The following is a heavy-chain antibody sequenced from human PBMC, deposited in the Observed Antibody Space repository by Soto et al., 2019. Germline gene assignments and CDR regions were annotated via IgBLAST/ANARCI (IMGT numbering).Heavy chain of an antibody. CDR3: AVALGVDKPVGDH. Sequence: GASVKVSCKASGYTFAVYHVQGVRQAPGQGLEWMGWINPNNGDTKYAQKFQDRVTMTGDTSTRTAYMELSSLRSDDAGVYYCAVALGVDKPVGDHWGQGTQVTLSS. J-gene: IGHJ4*02. V-gene: IGHV1-2*02. CDR2: INPNNGDT. CDR1: GYTFAVYH. D-gene: IGHD5-12*01.